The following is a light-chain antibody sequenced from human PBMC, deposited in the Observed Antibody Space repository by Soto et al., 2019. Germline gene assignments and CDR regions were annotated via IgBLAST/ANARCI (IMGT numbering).Light chain of an antibody. V-gene: IGKV1-5*03. CDR3: QQDNTYPLT. CDR1: QSISTW. J-gene: IGKJ4*01. Sequence: DIQMTQSPSTLSASVGDRVTITCRASQSISTWLAWYPQKPGKAPKLLIYKASNLEGGVTSRFSGSGSGPDFTITISSLQPDDVATYYCQQDNTYPLTFGGGTTVEIK. CDR2: KAS.